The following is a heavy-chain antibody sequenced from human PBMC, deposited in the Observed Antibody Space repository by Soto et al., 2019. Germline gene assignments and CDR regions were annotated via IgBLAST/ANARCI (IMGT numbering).Heavy chain of an antibody. D-gene: IGHD2-8*02. CDR2: INHSGST. Sequence: PGGSLRLSCAASGFTFITYGMHWIRQPPGTGLEWIGEINHSGSTNYNPSLKSRVTISVDTSKNQFSLKLTSVTAADTAVYYCARDKITGLFDYWGQETLVTVSS. CDR3: ARDKITGLFDY. CDR1: GFTFITYG. V-gene: IGHV4-34*01. J-gene: IGHJ4*02.